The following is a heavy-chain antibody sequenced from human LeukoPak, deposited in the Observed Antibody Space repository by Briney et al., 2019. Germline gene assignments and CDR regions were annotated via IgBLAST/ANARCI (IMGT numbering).Heavy chain of an antibody. CDR1: GGSISSSSYY. D-gene: IGHD6-19*01. CDR2: IYYSGST. V-gene: IGHV4-39*01. Sequence: SETLPLTCTVSGGSISSSSYYWGWIRQPPGKGLEWIGSIYYSGSTYYNPSLKSRVTISVDTSKNQFSLKLSSVTAADTAVYYCARHRIAVAGLDAFDIWGQGTMVTVSS. J-gene: IGHJ3*02. CDR3: ARHRIAVAGLDAFDI.